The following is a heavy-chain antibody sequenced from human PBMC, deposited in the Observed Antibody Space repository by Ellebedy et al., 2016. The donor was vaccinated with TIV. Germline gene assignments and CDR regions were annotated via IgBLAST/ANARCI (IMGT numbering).Heavy chain of an antibody. J-gene: IGHJ3*02. Sequence: GESLKISCEASGFTLSRHRMTWVRQAPGKGLEWVANINQDGREKYYVDSVKGRFTISRDNAQTSLYLQMNGLGADDTAMYYCASDGAYGDYRSPTHAFVMWGQGTVVSVSS. CDR1: GFTLSRHR. D-gene: IGHD4-17*01. V-gene: IGHV3-7*01. CDR2: INQDGREK. CDR3: ASDGAYGDYRSPTHAFVM.